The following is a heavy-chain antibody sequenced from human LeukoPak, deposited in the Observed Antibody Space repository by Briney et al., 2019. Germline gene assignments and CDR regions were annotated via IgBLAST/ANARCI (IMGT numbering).Heavy chain of an antibody. J-gene: IGHJ3*02. CDR2: IIPIFGTA. Sequence: ASVKVSCKASGGTFSSYAISWVRQAPGQGLEWMGGIIPIFGTANYAQKFQGRVTITADESTSTAYMELSSLRSEDTAVYYCARDLRFWHCSGGSCSDDAFDIWGQGTMVTVSS. V-gene: IGHV1-69*13. CDR3: ARDLRFWHCSGGSCSDDAFDI. CDR1: GGTFSSYA. D-gene: IGHD2-15*01.